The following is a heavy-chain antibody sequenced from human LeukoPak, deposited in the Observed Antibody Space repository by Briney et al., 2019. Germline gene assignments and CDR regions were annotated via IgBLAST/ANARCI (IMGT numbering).Heavy chain of an antibody. D-gene: IGHD2-2*01. CDR2: INHSGST. CDR3: ARTRVYCSSTSCYPSHFDP. CDR1: GGSFSGYY. V-gene: IGHV4-34*01. J-gene: IGHJ5*02. Sequence: SSETLSLTCAVYGGSFSGYYWSWIRQPPGKGLEWIGEINHSGSTNYNPSLKSRVTISVDTSKNQFSLKLSSVTAADTAVYYCARTRVYCSSTSCYPSHFDPWGQGTLVTVSS.